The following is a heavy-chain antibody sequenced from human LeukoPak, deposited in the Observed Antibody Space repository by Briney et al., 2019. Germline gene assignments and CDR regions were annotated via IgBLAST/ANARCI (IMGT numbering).Heavy chain of an antibody. Sequence: PGGSLRLSCTASGFTFSSYAMSWVRQAPGKGLEWVSSISGSGGNTYYADSVKGRFTISRDNSKNMVYLEMNSLRVEDTAVYYCGKDSYVGVNWFDPRGQGTLVTVSS. J-gene: IGHJ5*02. V-gene: IGHV3-23*01. CDR2: ISGSGGNT. CDR3: GKDSYVGVNWFDP. D-gene: IGHD1-26*01. CDR1: GFTFSSYA.